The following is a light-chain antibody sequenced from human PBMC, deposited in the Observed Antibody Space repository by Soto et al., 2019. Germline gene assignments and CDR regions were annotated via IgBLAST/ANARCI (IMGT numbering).Light chain of an antibody. Sequence: EIVMTQSPATLSVSPGERATLSCRASQSVSTNLAWYQQKPGQAPRLLIYAASVRATGTPARVGGSGSGTDFTLTISTLPSADSSVYYCQHSDYRPPNPSFGGGIKVEIK. J-gene: IGKJ4*01. CDR3: QHSDYRPPNPS. CDR1: QSVSTN. V-gene: IGKV3-15*01. CDR2: AAS.